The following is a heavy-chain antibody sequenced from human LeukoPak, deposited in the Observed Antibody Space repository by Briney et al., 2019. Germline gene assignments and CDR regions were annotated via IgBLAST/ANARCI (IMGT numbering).Heavy chain of an antibody. J-gene: IGHJ3*02. D-gene: IGHD1-26*01. V-gene: IGHV1-18*01. CDR2: ISAYNGNT. CDR3: ARETEVGATSPRGAFDI. CDR1: GYTFTSYG. Sequence: ASVKVSCKASGYTFTSYGISWVRQAPGQGLEWMGWISAYNGNTNYAQKLQGRVTMTTDTSTSTAYMELRSLRSDDTAVYYCARETEVGATSPRGAFDIGGQGTMVTVSS.